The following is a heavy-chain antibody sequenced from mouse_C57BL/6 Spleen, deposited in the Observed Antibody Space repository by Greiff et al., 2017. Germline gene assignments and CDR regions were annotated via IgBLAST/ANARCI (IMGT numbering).Heavy chain of an antibody. Sequence: VQLQQSGPELVKPGASVKISCKASGYSFTDYNMNWVKQSNGKSLEWIGVINPNYGTTSYNQKIKGKATLTVDHSSSTTYMKLNSLSFEDSAFYYCARSITSVVAYYYAMDYWGQGTSVTVSS. CDR2: INPNYGTT. D-gene: IGHD1-1*01. CDR1: GYSFTDYN. J-gene: IGHJ4*01. V-gene: IGHV1-39*01. CDR3: ARSITSVVAYYYAMDY.